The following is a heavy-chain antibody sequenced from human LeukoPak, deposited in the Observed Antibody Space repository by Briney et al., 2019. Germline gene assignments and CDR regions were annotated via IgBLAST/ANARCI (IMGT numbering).Heavy chain of an antibody. CDR2: IKQDGSEK. CDR3: ARGSGGSEYYFDY. V-gene: IGHV3-7*04. CDR1: GFTFSSYW. Sequence: GGSLRLSCAASGFTFSSYWMSWVRQAPGKGLEWVANIKQDGSEKYYVDSVKGRFTISRDNAKNSLYLQMNSLRAEDTAVYYCARGSGGSEYYFDYWGQGTLVSVSS. D-gene: IGHD1-26*01. J-gene: IGHJ4*02.